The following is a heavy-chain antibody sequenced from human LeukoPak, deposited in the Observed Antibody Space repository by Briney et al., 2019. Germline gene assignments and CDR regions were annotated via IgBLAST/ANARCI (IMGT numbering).Heavy chain of an antibody. CDR3: AKLIPLVDCSSTSCYGFDS. D-gene: IGHD2-2*01. CDR1: GFTFSSYA. J-gene: IGHJ4*02. CDR2: ISGSGGST. Sequence: GGSLRLSCAASGFTFSSYAMSWVRQAPGKGLEWVSAISGSGGSTYYADSVKGRFTISRDNSRNTLYLQMNSLRAEDTAVYYCAKLIPLVDCSSTSCYGFDSWGQGILVTVSS. V-gene: IGHV3-23*01.